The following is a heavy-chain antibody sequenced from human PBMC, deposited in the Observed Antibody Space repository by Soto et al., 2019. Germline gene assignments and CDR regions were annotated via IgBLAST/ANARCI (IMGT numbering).Heavy chain of an antibody. J-gene: IGHJ5*02. D-gene: IGHD1-1*01. CDR3: ARDRDWNDWFDP. Sequence: PSETLSLTCTVSGGSISNYWWNWIRQSPGKGLEWMGNIYYTGSTKYNPSLQSRVTISVDMSKSQFSLRLSSVTAADTAIYYCARDRDWNDWFDPSGQGILVTVSS. CDR1: GGSISNYW. CDR2: IYYTGST. V-gene: IGHV4-59*01.